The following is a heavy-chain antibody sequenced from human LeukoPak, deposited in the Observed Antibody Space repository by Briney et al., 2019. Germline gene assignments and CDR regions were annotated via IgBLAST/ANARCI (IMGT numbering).Heavy chain of an antibody. CDR3: ARRPAYCSGGTCYPYFDY. J-gene: IGHJ4*02. CDR2: IYYSGST. Sequence: SETLSLTCTVSGGSISSYYWSWIRQPPGKGLEWIGYIYYSGSTNYNPSPKSRVTISVDKSKNQFSLKLSSVTAADTAVYYCARRPAYCSGGTCYPYFDYWGQGTLVTVSS. D-gene: IGHD2-15*01. V-gene: IGHV4-59*12. CDR1: GGSISSYY.